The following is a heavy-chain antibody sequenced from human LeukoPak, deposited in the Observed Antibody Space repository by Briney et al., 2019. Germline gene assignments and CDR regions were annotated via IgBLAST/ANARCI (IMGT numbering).Heavy chain of an antibody. J-gene: IGHJ6*03. V-gene: IGHV3-21*01. Sequence: GSLRLSCAASGFTFSSYAMSWVRQAPGKGLEWVSSISSSSSYIYYADSVKGRFTISRDNAKNSLYLQMNSLRAEDTAVYYCARDRWDCSSTSCYHYMDVWGKGTTVTISS. D-gene: IGHD2-2*01. CDR3: ARDRWDCSSTSCYHYMDV. CDR2: ISSSSSYI. CDR1: GFTFSSYA.